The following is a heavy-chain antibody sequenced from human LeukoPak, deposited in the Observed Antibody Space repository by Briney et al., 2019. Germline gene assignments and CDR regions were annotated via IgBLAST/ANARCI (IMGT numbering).Heavy chain of an antibody. CDR2: IYDGGST. V-gene: IGHV3-53*01. Sequence: ETLSLTCAVYGGSFSGYYWSWIRQAPGKGLEWVSVIYDGGSTDYAESVKGRFTISGDNSKNTLYLQMNSLRAEDTAVYYCARDWGYCSSTSCHVFDYWGQGTLVTVSS. J-gene: IGHJ4*02. D-gene: IGHD2-2*01. CDR3: ARDWGYCSSTSCHVFDY. CDR1: GGSFSGYY.